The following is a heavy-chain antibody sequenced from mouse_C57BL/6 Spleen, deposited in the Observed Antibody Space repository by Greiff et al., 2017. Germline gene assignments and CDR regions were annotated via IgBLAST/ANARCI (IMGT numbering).Heavy chain of an antibody. V-gene: IGHV1-69*01. Sequence: QVQLQQPGAELVMPGASVKLSCKASGYTFTSYWMHWVKQRPGQGLEWIGEIDPSDSYTNYNQKFKGKSTLTVDKSSSTAYMQLSILTSEDSAVYYCARDRLRDYFDYWGQGTTLTVSS. CDR3: ARDRLRDYFDY. J-gene: IGHJ2*01. CDR1: GYTFTSYW. D-gene: IGHD2-2*01. CDR2: IDPSDSYT.